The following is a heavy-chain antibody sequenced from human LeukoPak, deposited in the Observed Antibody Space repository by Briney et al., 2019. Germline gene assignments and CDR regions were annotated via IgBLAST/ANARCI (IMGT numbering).Heavy chain of an antibody. V-gene: IGHV4-59*01. CDR3: ARSRDGYNLHFDY. D-gene: IGHD5-24*01. J-gene: IGHJ4*02. Sequence: SETLSLTCTVSGGSISSYYWSWIRQLPGKGLEWIGYTYYSGSTNYNPSLKSRVTISVDTSKNQFPLKLSSVTAADTAVYYCARSRDGYNLHFDYWGQGTLVTVSS. CDR2: TYYSGST. CDR1: GGSISSYY.